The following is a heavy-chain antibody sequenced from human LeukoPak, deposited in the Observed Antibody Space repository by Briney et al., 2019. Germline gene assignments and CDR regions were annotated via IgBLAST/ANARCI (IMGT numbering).Heavy chain of an antibody. J-gene: IGHJ6*02. CDR1: GFTFDDYA. CDR3: AKDQTPSFDCYYGMDV. Sequence: GGSLRLSCAASGFTFDDYAMHWVRQAPGKGLEWVSGISWNSGSIGYADSVKGRFTISRDNAKNSLYMQMNSLRAEDTALYYCAKDQTPSFDCYYGMDVWGQGTTVTVSS. V-gene: IGHV3-9*01. CDR2: ISWNSGSI.